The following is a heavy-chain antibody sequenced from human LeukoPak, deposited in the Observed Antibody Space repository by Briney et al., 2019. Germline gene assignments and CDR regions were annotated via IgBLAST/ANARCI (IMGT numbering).Heavy chain of an antibody. CDR3: ARHSDVIGAI. CDR1: GYTFTHQW. D-gene: IGHD3-10*01. CDR2: IYPRDSDT. V-gene: IGHV5-51*01. J-gene: IGHJ4*02. Sequence: GESLKISCKASGYTFTHQWIGWVRQKSGSGLEWMEIIYPRDSDTRYSPSFQGHVSISADMSINTAYLEWSRLEASDTAIYYCARHSDVIGAIWGQGTLVTVSS.